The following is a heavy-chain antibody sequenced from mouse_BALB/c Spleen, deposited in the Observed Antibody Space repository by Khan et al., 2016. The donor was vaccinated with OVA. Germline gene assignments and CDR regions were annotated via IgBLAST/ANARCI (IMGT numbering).Heavy chain of an antibody. CDR2: IDPFSDGT. CDR1: GYSFTTYY. V-gene: IGHV1S135*01. D-gene: IGHD2-2*01. J-gene: IGHJ3*01. Sequence: VQLKESGPELMQPGASVRISCKASGYSFTTYYIHWLMQSNGKSLEWIGYIDPFSDGTTYNQKFKGKATLTVDKSSSTAYIHLSNLTSEDSAVYYCTRHGYVAWFTYWGQGTLVTVSA. CDR3: TRHGYVAWFTY.